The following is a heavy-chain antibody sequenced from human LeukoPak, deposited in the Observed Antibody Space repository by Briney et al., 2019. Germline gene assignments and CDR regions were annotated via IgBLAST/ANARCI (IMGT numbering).Heavy chain of an antibody. CDR2: VKQDGSEK. D-gene: IGHD1-26*01. CDR3: ARDYSLFDY. V-gene: IGHV3-7*01. J-gene: IGHJ4*02. CDR1: GFNFPSYW. Sequence: PGGSLRLSCAASGFNFPSYWMSWVRQAPGKGLEWVANVKQDGSEKYYVDFVKGRFTISRDNAKHSVYLQMDSLRAEDTAVYYCARDYSLFDYWGQGALVTVSS.